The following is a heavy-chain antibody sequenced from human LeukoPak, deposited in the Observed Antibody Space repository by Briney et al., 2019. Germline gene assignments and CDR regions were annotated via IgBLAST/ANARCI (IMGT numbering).Heavy chain of an antibody. J-gene: IGHJ4*02. Sequence: GGSLRLSCAASGFTFSSYAMSWVRQAPGKGLEWVSAISGSGGSTYYADSVKGRFTTSRDNSKNTLYLQMNSLRAEDTAVNYCAKDLYYYDSSGYCTFDYWGQGTLVTVSS. CDR2: ISGSGGST. V-gene: IGHV3-23*01. CDR1: GFTFSSYA. D-gene: IGHD3-22*01. CDR3: AKDLYYYDSSGYCTFDY.